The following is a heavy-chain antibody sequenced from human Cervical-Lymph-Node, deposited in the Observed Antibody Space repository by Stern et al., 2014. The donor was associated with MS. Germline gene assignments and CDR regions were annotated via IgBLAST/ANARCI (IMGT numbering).Heavy chain of an antibody. CDR3: ARDSGYCSGGSCYYGMDV. D-gene: IGHD2-15*01. V-gene: IGHV3-33*01. CDR2: IWYDGSNK. J-gene: IGHJ6*02. CDR1: GFTFSSYG. Sequence: VQLEESGGGVVQPGRSLRLSCAASGFTFSSYGMHWVRQAPGKGLEWVAVIWYDGSNKYYADSVKGRFTISRDNSKNTLYLQMNSLRAEDTAVYYCARDSGYCSGGSCYYGMDVWGQGTTVTVSS.